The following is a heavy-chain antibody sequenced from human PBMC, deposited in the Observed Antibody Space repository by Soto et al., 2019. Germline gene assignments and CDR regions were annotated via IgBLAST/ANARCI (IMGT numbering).Heavy chain of an antibody. CDR3: AKDPFYSGAWSVY. V-gene: IGHV3-23*01. J-gene: IGHJ4*02. CDR2: VSGSGGST. D-gene: IGHD4-4*01. Sequence: GVLRLSCAASGFTFSSYAMSWVRQAPGKGLEWVSSVSGSGGSTYYADSVRGRFTISRDNSKNMLFLHMDSLRADDTAIYYCAKDPFYSGAWSVYWGRGTLVTVCS. CDR1: GFTFSSYA.